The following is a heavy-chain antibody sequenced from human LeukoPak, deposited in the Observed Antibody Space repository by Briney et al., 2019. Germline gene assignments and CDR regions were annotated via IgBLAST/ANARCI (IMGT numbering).Heavy chain of an antibody. CDR1: GGSISSYY. Sequence: KPSETLSLTCTVSGGSISSYYWSWIRQPAGKGLEWIGRIYTSGSTNYNPSLKSRVTMSVDTSKDQFSLKLSSVTAADTAVYYCAREFWDGSGIYFSPNWFDPWGQGTLVTVSS. CDR3: AREFWDGSGIYFSPNWFDP. CDR2: IYTSGST. D-gene: IGHD3-10*01. V-gene: IGHV4-4*07. J-gene: IGHJ5*02.